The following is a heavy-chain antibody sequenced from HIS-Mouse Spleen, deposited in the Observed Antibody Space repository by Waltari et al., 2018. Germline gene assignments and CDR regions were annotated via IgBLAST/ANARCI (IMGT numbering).Heavy chain of an antibody. CDR1: GFTFSSCA. Sequence: QVQLVESGGGVVQPGRSLRLSGAASGFTFSSCAMHGVSQAPGKGMGWWAVISHDGSNTSNADSVEGRFTISRDNSKNTLYLQMNSLGAEDTAVYYCARDGGAAQAFDIWGQGTMVTVSS. CDR2: ISHDGSNT. V-gene: IGHV3-30*04. CDR3: ARDGGAAQAFDI. D-gene: IGHD6-6*01. J-gene: IGHJ3*02.